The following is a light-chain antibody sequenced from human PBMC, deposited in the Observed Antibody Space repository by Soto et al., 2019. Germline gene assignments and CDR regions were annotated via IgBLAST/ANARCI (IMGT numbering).Light chain of an antibody. Sequence: EMVVTQSPATLSVSPGERVTLSCRTSQDVSSKLAWYQQKPSQPPSLLIYDASTRATGTPARFSGSGSGTEFTLAVSSLQSEDYALYFCQQYIRWPLTFGGGTKVEIK. CDR1: QDVSSK. J-gene: IGKJ4*01. CDR2: DAS. CDR3: QQYIRWPLT. V-gene: IGKV3D-15*01.